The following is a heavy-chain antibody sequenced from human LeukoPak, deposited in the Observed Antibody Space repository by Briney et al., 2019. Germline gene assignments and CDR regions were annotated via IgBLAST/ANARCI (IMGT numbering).Heavy chain of an antibody. CDR2: IKQGGSEN. CDR1: GFSFSTFW. D-gene: IGHD2-8*01. J-gene: IGHJ4*02. Sequence: QPGGSLRLSCAASGFSFSTFWMSWVRQAPGKGLEWVANIKQGGSENYYVDSVKGRFTISRDNAENSLYLQMSSLRTEDTAVYYCARVSGVRFDSWGQGTLVTVSS. CDR3: ARVSGVRFDS. V-gene: IGHV3-7*02.